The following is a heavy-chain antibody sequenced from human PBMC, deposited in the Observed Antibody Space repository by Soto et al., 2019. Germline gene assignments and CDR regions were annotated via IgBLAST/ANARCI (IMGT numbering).Heavy chain of an antibody. Sequence: EVQLVETGGGLIQPGGSLRLSCAASGFTVSNNYMSWVRQAPGKGLECVSIIYSGGTTYYADSVRGRFTLSRDHSKNTLYLQTNSLRADDTAVYFCARNQPVTTLGYWGQGTLVTVSS. J-gene: IGHJ4*02. CDR2: IYSGGTT. V-gene: IGHV3-53*02. CDR3: ARNQPVTTLGY. D-gene: IGHD4-17*01. CDR1: GFTVSNNY.